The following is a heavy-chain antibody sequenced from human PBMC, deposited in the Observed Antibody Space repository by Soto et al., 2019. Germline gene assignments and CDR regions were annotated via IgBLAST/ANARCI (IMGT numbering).Heavy chain of an antibody. CDR1: GGTCSSYA. Sequence: QVQLVQSGAEVKKPGSSVKVSCKASGGTCSSYAISWVRQAPGQGLEWMGGIIPIFGTANYAQKFQGRVTITADESTSTAYMELSSLRSEDTAVYYCARSRVTYYYDRSAFDLWGQGTMVTVSS. V-gene: IGHV1-69*01. CDR2: IIPIFGTA. D-gene: IGHD3-22*01. CDR3: ARSRVTYYYDRSAFDL. J-gene: IGHJ3*01.